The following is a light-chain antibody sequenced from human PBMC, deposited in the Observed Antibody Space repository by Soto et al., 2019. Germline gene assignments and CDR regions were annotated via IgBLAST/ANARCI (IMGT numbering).Light chain of an antibody. CDR2: DIS. CDR3: QPRNEWQVT. Sequence: EVVLTQSRVTMSVSRRGRATLCGKARQSVSTSLAWYQQNPGQPPSLLIYDISNRATGIPARFSGRGSRTDFTLTITSLEPDDFAVYYCQPRNEWQVTFGQGTQLEIK. V-gene: IGKV3-11*01. CDR1: QSVSTS. J-gene: IGKJ5*01.